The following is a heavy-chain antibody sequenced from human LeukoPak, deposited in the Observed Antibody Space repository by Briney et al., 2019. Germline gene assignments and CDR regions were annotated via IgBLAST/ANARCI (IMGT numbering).Heavy chain of an antibody. CDR1: GFTFSSYE. Sequence: GGSLRLSCAASGFTFSSYEMNWVRQAPGKGLEWVSYISSSGSTIYYADSVKGRFTISRDNAKNSLYLQMNSLRAEDTAVYYCARDRVVDTAMAHFDYWGQGTLVSVSS. CDR3: ARDRVVDTAMAHFDY. CDR2: ISSSGSTI. V-gene: IGHV3-48*03. D-gene: IGHD5-18*01. J-gene: IGHJ4*02.